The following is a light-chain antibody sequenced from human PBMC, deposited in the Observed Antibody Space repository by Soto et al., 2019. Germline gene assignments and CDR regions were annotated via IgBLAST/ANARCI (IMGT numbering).Light chain of an antibody. J-gene: IGKJ1*01. CDR3: QQYNSYPVWT. CDR1: QSISSW. CDR2: KAS. V-gene: IGKV1-5*03. Sequence: DIQMTQSPSTLSASVGDRVTITCRASQSISSWLAWYQQKPGKAPKLLIYKASSLESGVPSRFSGSGSGTEFTLTISSLQPDDFATYDCQQYNSYPVWTFGQGTKVEIK.